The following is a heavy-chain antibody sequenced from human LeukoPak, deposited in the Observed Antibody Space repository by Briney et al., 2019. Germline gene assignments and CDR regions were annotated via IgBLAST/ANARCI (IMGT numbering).Heavy chain of an antibody. CDR3: ARALVLRYFDWPIYGMDV. J-gene: IGHJ6*02. Sequence: GGSLRLSCAASGFTFSSYSMNWVRQAPGKGLEWVSSISSSSSHIYYADSVKGRFTISRDNAKNSLYLQMNSLRAEDTAVYYCARALVLRYFDWPIYGMDVWGQGTTVTVSS. CDR1: GFTFSSYS. V-gene: IGHV3-21*01. D-gene: IGHD3-9*01. CDR2: ISSSSSHI.